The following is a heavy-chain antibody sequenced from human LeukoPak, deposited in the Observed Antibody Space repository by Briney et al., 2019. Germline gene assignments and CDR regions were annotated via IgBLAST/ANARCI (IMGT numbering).Heavy chain of an antibody. Sequence: PSETLSLTCTVSGGSISSYYWSWIRQPPGKGLEWIGYIYYSGSTNYNPSLKSRVTISVDTSKNQFSLKLSSVTAADTAVYYCARSGILWSGEYAQPHWFDPWGQGTLVTVSS. CDR1: GGSISSYY. V-gene: IGHV4-59*08. D-gene: IGHD3-10*01. J-gene: IGHJ5*02. CDR2: IYYSGST. CDR3: ARSGILWSGEYAQPHWFDP.